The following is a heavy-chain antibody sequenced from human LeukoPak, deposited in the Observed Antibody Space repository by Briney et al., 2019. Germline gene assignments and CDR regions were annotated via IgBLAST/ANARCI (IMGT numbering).Heavy chain of an antibody. J-gene: IGHJ4*02. CDR2: IWYDGSNK. V-gene: IGHV3-30*19. Sequence: GGSLRLSCAASGFTFSSYGMHWVRQAPGKGLEWVAVIWYDGSNKYYADSVKGRFTISRDNSKNTLYLQMNSLRGEDTAVYYCARDGPYGDLRYYFDYWGQGTLVTVSS. D-gene: IGHD4-17*01. CDR1: GFTFSSYG. CDR3: ARDGPYGDLRYYFDY.